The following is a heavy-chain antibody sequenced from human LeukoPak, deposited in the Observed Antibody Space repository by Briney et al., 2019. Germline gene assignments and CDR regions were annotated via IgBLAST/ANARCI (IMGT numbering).Heavy chain of an antibody. J-gene: IGHJ4*02. V-gene: IGHV3-30*02. D-gene: IGHD1-1*01. CDR1: GFTFSSYG. CDR3: AKDKGFGTGTLDY. CDR2: IWYDGSSK. Sequence: GGSLRLSCAASGFTFSSYGMHWVRQAPGKGLEWVAFIWYDGSSKYYADSVKGRFTISRDNSKNTLYLQMNSLRAEDTAVYYCAKDKGFGTGTLDYWGQGTLVTVSS.